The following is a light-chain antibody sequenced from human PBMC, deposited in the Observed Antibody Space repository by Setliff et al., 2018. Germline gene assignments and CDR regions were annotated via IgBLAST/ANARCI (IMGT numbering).Light chain of an antibody. J-gene: IGLJ1*01. CDR1: SSDVGGYNY. CDR3: CSYAGSSTYV. Sequence: QSALTQPAYVSGSPGQSITISCTGTSSDVGGYNYVSWYQQHPGKAPKLMIYDVTKWPSGVSNRFSGSKSGNTASLTISGLQAEDEADYYCCSYAGSSTYVFGTGTKATVL. CDR2: DVT. V-gene: IGLV2-23*02.